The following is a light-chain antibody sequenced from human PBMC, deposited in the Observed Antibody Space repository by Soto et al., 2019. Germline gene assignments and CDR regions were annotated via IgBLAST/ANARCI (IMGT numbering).Light chain of an antibody. Sequence: ESVLTQSPGTLSLSPGDRATLSCRASQSVSGSYLAWYQQKPGQAPRLLIYGASSRATGIPDRFSGSGSGTAFTLTINRLEPEDCAVYYCLQYGSSPPAYTFGQGNKLEIK. CDR1: QSVSGSY. V-gene: IGKV3-20*01. CDR2: GAS. CDR3: LQYGSSPPAYT. J-gene: IGKJ2*01.